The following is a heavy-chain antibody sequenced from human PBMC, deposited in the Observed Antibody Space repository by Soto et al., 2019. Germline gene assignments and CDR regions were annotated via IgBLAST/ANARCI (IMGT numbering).Heavy chain of an antibody. CDR1: GFTFSSYE. V-gene: IGHV3-48*03. D-gene: IGHD3-22*01. CDR3: SIDSEHDSSYYYLRIDAFDI. CDR2: ISSSGSTI. Sequence: ASGFTFSSYEMNWVRPAPGKGLEWVSSISSSGSTIYYADSVKGRFTITRDNAKNTRYLQMNSLRAEDSAVYYCSIDSEHDSSYYYLRIDAFDIWGRGTMVTVSS. J-gene: IGHJ3*02.